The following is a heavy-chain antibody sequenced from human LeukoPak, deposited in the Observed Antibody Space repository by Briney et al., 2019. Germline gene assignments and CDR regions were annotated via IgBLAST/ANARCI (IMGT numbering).Heavy chain of an antibody. D-gene: IGHD3-10*01. V-gene: IGHV3-11*05. CDR3: ARGVGRGVIKPEFDY. CDR1: GFSFRDYY. Sequence: GESLRLSCVASGFSFRDYYMSWIRQAPGKGLELVSYISSSSTSTNYADSVKGRYTISRDNANNLVYLQMNSLRAEDTAVYYCARGVGRGVIKPEFDYWGQGTLVTVSS. J-gene: IGHJ4*02. CDR2: ISSSSTST.